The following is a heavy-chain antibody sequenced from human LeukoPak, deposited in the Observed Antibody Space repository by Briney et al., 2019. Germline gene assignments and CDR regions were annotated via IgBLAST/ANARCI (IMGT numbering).Heavy chain of an antibody. CDR1: GFTFSSYA. V-gene: IGHV3-48*01. Sequence: GGSLRLSCAASGFTFSSYAMNWVRQAPGMGLEWVSYISSSSSTIYYADSVKGRFTISRDNAKNSLYLQMNSLRAEDTAVYYCAREGPVFDYWGQGTLVTVSS. CDR2: ISSSSSTI. J-gene: IGHJ4*02. CDR3: AREGPVFDY.